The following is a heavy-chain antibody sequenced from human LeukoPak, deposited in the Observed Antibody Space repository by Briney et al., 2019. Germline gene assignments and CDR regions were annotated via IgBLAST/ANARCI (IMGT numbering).Heavy chain of an antibody. CDR1: GYTFTSYA. V-gene: IGHV1-18*01. Sequence: ASVKVSCKASGYTFTSYAVNWVRQAPGQGLEWLGWISAYNGNTNYAQKLQGRVTMTTDTSTSIAYMELRSLRPDDAAVYYCARDRRGIMITFGGGHDLWYWGQGTLDTVPS. J-gene: IGHJ4*02. CDR3: ARDRRGIMITFGGGHDLWY. D-gene: IGHD3-16*01. CDR2: ISAYNGNT.